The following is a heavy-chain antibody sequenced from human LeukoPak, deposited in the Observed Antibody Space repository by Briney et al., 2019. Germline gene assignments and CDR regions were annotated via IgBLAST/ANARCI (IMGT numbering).Heavy chain of an antibody. D-gene: IGHD4-17*01. CDR3: ARPALYLHGDFPRV. Sequence: GGSLRLSCTVSGFIFSNTGMNWVRQAPGKGLEWVSFISSSGGVTNYADSVKGRFTISRDNAKKSLYLQMNSLTAEDTAVYYCARPALYLHGDFPRVWGRGTTVIVSS. V-gene: IGHV3-48*03. J-gene: IGHJ6*04. CDR2: ISSSGGVT. CDR1: GFIFSNTG.